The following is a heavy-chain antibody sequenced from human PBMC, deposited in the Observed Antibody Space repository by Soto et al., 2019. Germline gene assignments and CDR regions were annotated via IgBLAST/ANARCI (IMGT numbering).Heavy chain of an antibody. CDR2: ISSSSSYI. J-gene: IGHJ4*02. V-gene: IGHV3-21*01. Sequence: PGGSLRLSCAASGFTFSSYSMNWVRQAPGKGLEWVSSISSSSSYIYYADSVKGRFTISRDNAKNSLYLQMNSLRAEDTAVYYCARESVDHYDRSGAFDYWGQGTLVTVPQ. CDR1: GFTFSSYS. D-gene: IGHD3-22*01. CDR3: ARESVDHYDRSGAFDY.